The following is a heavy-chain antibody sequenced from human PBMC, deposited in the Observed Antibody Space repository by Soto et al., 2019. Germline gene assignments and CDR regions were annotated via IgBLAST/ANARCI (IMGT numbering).Heavy chain of an antibody. J-gene: IGHJ5*02. Sequence: QVQLQESGPGLVKPSQTLSLTCTVSGGSISSGDYYWSWIRQPPGKGLEWIGYIYYSGNTYYKPSLKSRVTISVDTSKNQFSLKLSSVTAADTAVYYCARGLHVAYYYGSGTYYRNWFDPWGQGTLVTVSS. CDR1: GGSISSGDYY. CDR3: ARGLHVAYYYGSGTYYRNWFDP. D-gene: IGHD3-10*01. CDR2: IYYSGNT. V-gene: IGHV4-30-4*01.